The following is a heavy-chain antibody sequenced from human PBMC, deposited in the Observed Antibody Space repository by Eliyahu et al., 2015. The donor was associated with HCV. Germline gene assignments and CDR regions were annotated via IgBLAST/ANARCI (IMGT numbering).Heavy chain of an antibody. CDR2: IXXSGDT. D-gene: IGHD3-22*01. CDR3: ARDGFNHYDSHYHYYMDV. V-gene: IGHV4-34*01. Sequence: QVQLQQWGAGLLKPSETLSLTCAVGSLSGXHXSWIRXPPGKGLXWXGEIXXSGDTNYNPSLXSRVIISLDTSKSHLTLELASVTAADTATYYCARDGFNHYDSHYHYYMDVWGEGTTVSVSS. CDR1: SLSGXH. J-gene: IGHJ6*03.